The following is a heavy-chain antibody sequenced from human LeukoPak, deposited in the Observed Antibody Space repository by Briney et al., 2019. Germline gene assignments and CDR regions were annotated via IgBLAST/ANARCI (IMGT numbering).Heavy chain of an antibody. D-gene: IGHD6-6*01. CDR1: GFTFGSYT. J-gene: IGHJ4*02. CDR2: ISNDGSNK. CDR3: ARVVVSSSSDYFDY. Sequence: GGSLRLSCAASGFTFGSYTMHWVRQVPGKGLEWVAVISNDGSNKYYADSVKGRFTISRDNSKNTLYLQMNSLRGEDTAVYYCARVVVSSSSDYFDYWGQGTLVTVSS. V-gene: IGHV3-30*04.